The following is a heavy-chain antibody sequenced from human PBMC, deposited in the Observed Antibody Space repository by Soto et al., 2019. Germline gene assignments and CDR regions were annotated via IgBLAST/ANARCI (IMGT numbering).Heavy chain of an antibody. Sequence: QVQLVQSGAEVKKPGSSVKVSCKASGGTFGRYTLSWVRQAPGQGLEWMGWIIPILETANYARRFQGRLTITADTSAGTAYMDLSGMDSGDTGVYYCARGGKLGGEVDVGGEGTAVTVSS. CDR1: GGTFGRYT. CDR3: ARGGKLGGEVDV. J-gene: IGHJ6*04. CDR2: IIPILETA. V-gene: IGHV1-69*08. D-gene: IGHD3-10*01.